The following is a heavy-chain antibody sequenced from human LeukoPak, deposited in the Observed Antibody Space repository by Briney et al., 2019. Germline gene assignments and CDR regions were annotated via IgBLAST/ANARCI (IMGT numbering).Heavy chain of an antibody. Sequence: PGGSLRLSCAASGFTFSSYWMSWVRQAPGKGLEWVANIKQDGSEKYYVDSVKGRFTISRDNAKSSLYLQMNSLRAEDTAVYYCAKAGDSSGWYDPLDYWGQGTLVTVSS. J-gene: IGHJ4*02. CDR3: AKAGDSSGWYDPLDY. CDR1: GFTFSSYW. D-gene: IGHD6-19*01. CDR2: IKQDGSEK. V-gene: IGHV3-7*01.